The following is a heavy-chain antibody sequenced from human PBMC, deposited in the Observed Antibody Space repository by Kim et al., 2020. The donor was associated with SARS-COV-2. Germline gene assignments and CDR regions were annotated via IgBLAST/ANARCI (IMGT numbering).Heavy chain of an antibody. CDR3: AREGGSSGRGGWFDP. V-gene: IGHV3-30*04. CDR2: ISLDGGRE. J-gene: IGHJ5*02. CDR1: GLTFSTSV. Sequence: GGSLRLSCAVSGLTFSTSVMHWVRQAPGKGLEWVTGISLDGGREHYADSVKGRFTISRDNSENMMYLQMNSLRTEDTAVYYCAREGGSSGRGGWFDPWG. D-gene: IGHD6-13*01.